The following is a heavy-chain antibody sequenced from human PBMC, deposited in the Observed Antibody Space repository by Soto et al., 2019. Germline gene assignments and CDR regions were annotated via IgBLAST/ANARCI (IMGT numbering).Heavy chain of an antibody. J-gene: IGHJ1*01. CDR1: GGTFSSYA. D-gene: IGHD2-21*02. V-gene: IGHV1-69*01. Sequence: QVQLVQSGAEVKKPGSSVTVSCKASGGTFSSYAISWVRQAPGQGLEWMGGIIPIFGTANYAQKCQGRVTVTADESTSTAYMELSSGRSEDTAVYYCARGAYCGGDCYSSGTDYFQHWGQGTLVTVSS. CDR3: ARGAYCGGDCYSSGTDYFQH. CDR2: IIPIFGTA.